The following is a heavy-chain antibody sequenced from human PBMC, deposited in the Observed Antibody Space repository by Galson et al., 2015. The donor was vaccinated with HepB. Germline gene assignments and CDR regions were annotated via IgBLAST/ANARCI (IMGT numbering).Heavy chain of an antibody. CDR3: ARDRGVGEFS. CDR1: GFTFSSYR. D-gene: IGHD3-10*01. Sequence: SLRLSCAASGFTFSSYRMNWVRQAPGKGLEWVSSISSSSSYIYYADSVKGRFTISRDNAKNSLYLQMNSLRAEDTAVYYCARDRGVGEFSWGQGTLVIVSS. V-gene: IGHV3-21*04. CDR2: ISSSSSYI. J-gene: IGHJ5*02.